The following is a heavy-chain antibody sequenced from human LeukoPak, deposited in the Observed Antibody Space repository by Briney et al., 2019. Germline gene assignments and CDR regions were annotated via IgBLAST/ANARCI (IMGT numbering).Heavy chain of an antibody. CDR1: GFTFSSYG. Sequence: GGSLRLSCAASGFTFSSYGMHWVRQAPGKGLEWVAVISYDGSNKYYADSVKGRFTISRDNSKNTLYPQMNSLRAEDTAVYYCAKGSRIGMATTHFDYWGQGTLVTVSS. D-gene: IGHD5-24*01. CDR3: AKGSRIGMATTHFDY. J-gene: IGHJ4*02. V-gene: IGHV3-30*18. CDR2: ISYDGSNK.